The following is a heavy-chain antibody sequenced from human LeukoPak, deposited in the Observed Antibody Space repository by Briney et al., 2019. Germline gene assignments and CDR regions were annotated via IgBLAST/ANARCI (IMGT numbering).Heavy chain of an antibody. CDR1: GGSISSYY. Sequence: SETLSLTCTVSGGSISSYYWSWIRQPAGKGLEWIGRIYTSGSTNYNPSLKSRVTMSVDTSKNQFSLELSSVTAADTAVYYCAREGRAGTHSSSWYRNAFDIWGQGTMVTVSS. V-gene: IGHV4-4*07. CDR3: AREGRAGTHSSSWYRNAFDI. J-gene: IGHJ3*02. D-gene: IGHD6-13*01. CDR2: IYTSGST.